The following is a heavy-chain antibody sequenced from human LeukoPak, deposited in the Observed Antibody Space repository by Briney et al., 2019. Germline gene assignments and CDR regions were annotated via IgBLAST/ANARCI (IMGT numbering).Heavy chain of an antibody. CDR3: AKDPGRYCSSSSCYVSSFSGYFEY. J-gene: IGHJ4*02. V-gene: IGHV3-11*01. CDR2: ISSSGSTI. Sequence: GGSLRLSRAASGFTFSDYYMSWIRQAPGKGLEWVSYISSSGSTIYYADSVKGRFTISRDNAKNSLYLQMNSLRADDTAVYYCAKDPGRYCSSSSCYVSSFSGYFEYWGQGTLVTVSS. D-gene: IGHD2-2*01. CDR1: GFTFSDYY.